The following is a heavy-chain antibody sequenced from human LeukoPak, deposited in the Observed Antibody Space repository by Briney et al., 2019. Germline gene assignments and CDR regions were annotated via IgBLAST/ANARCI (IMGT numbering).Heavy chain of an antibody. D-gene: IGHD2-8*02. V-gene: IGHV3-23*01. CDR1: GFTFSSHA. Sequence: PGGSLRLSCAASGFTFSSHAMSWVRQAPGTGLEWVSAVSGSGDRTYYADSVKGRFTISRDNSKNTLYLQMNSLRAEDTAVYYCAKDSRYVRDIVLGSFDFWGPGTVVTVSS. J-gene: IGHJ4*02. CDR3: AKDSRYVRDIVLGSFDF. CDR2: VSGSGDRT.